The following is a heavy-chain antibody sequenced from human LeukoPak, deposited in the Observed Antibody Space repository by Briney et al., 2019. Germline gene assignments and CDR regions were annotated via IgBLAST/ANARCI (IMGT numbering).Heavy chain of an antibody. Sequence: SETLSLTCAVSGYSISSGYYWGWIRQPPGKGLEWIGSIYHSGSTYYNPSLKSRVTISVDTSKNQFSLKLSSVTAADTAVYYCARGDSGYDPNFDYWGQGTLVTVSS. J-gene: IGHJ4*02. V-gene: IGHV4-38-2*01. CDR3: ARGDSGYDPNFDY. CDR1: GYSISSGYY. D-gene: IGHD5-12*01. CDR2: IYHSGST.